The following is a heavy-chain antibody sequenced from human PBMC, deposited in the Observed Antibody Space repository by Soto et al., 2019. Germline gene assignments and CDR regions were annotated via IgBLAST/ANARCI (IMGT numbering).Heavy chain of an antibody. CDR3: AKIFSHEERILCFWEPVSSDAFDF. J-gene: IGHJ3*01. D-gene: IGHD3-10*01. CDR1: GFTFSSYA. CDR2: ISGSGGST. V-gene: IGHV3-23*01. Sequence: GGSLRLSCAASGFTFSSYAMSWVRQAPGKGLEWVSAISGSGGSTYYADSVKGRFTISRDNSKNTLYLQMNSLRAEDTAVYYCAKIFSHEERILCFWEPVSSDAFDFWGKGSMVTVSS.